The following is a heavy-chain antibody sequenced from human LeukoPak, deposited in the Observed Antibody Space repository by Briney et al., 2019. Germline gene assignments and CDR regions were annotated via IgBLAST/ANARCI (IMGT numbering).Heavy chain of an antibody. CDR3: AKETPSPYSSSWIDY. D-gene: IGHD6-13*01. CDR2: ISGSGGST. Sequence: GGSLRLSCAASGFTFTNYAMSWVRQAPGKGLEWVSAISGSGGSTYYADSVKGRFTISRDNSKNTLYLQMNSLRAEDTAVYYCAKETPSPYSSSWIDYWGQGTLVTVSS. CDR1: GFTFTNYA. J-gene: IGHJ4*02. V-gene: IGHV3-23*01.